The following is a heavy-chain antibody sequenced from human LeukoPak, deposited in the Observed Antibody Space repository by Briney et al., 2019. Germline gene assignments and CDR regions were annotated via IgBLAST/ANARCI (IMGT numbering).Heavy chain of an antibody. CDR2: IYYSGRT. CDR3: ARRRYYDGSGYLE. Sequence: SETLSLTCSVSGDSVSRSDSYWVWIRQPPGKGLEWIGTIYYSGRTYYRPSLKSRVTMSVDPSNNQFSLTLRSVLAADTVLYYCARRRYYDGSGYLEWGQGTLLSVSS. D-gene: IGHD3-22*01. CDR1: GDSVSRSDSY. V-gene: IGHV4-39*01. J-gene: IGHJ1*01.